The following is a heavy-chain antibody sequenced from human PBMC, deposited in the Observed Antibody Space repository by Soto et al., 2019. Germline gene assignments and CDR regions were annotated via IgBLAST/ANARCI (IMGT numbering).Heavy chain of an antibody. CDR3: ASDTNTAFDY. CDR1: GYSFTSCW. CDR2: IDPSDSYT. J-gene: IGHJ4*02. Sequence: PGESLKISCKGSGYSFTSCWISWVRQMPGKGLEWMGRIDPSDSYTNYSPSFQGHVTISADKSISTAYLQWSSLKASDTAMYYCASDTNTAFDYWGQGTLVTVSS. V-gene: IGHV5-10-1*01.